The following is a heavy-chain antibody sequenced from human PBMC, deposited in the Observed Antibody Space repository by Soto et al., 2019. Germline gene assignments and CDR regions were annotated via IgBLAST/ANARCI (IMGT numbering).Heavy chain of an antibody. V-gene: IGHV1-18*01. D-gene: IGHD6-19*01. Sequence: ASVKVSCKASGYTFTSYGISWVRQAPGQGLEWMGWISAYNGNTNYAQKLQGRVTMTTDTSTSTAYMELRSLRSDDTAVYYCARFKGRPVAGRLSVSGYYYGMDVWGQGTTVTVSS. J-gene: IGHJ6*02. CDR3: ARFKGRPVAGRLSVSGYYYGMDV. CDR2: ISAYNGNT. CDR1: GYTFTSYG.